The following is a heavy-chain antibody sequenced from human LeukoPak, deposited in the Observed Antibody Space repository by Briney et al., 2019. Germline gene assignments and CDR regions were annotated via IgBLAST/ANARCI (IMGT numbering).Heavy chain of an antibody. Sequence: GGSLILSCAASGFTFSSYSMNWVRQAPGKGLEWVSSISGSGSDIHYADSVKGRFTISRDNAKNSLYLQMNSLRAEDTAVYYCARDLHELQNTYYFDYWGQGILVTVSS. D-gene: IGHD5-24*01. J-gene: IGHJ4*02. CDR1: GFTFSSYS. CDR3: ARDLHELQNTYYFDY. V-gene: IGHV3-21*01. CDR2: ISGSGSDI.